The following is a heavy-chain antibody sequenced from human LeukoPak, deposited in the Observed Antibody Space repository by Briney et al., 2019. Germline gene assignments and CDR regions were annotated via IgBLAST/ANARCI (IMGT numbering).Heavy chain of an antibody. CDR1: GGSITSGDYY. J-gene: IGHJ3*02. CDR2: IYYSGST. CDR3: ARFHYGVAFDM. D-gene: IGHD4/OR15-4a*01. Sequence: KPSQTLSLTCTVSGGSITSGDYYWSWIRQHPGKGLEWIGYIYYSGSTYYNPSLKSRTTISVDTSKSQFSLKLSSVSAADTAVYYCARFHYGVAFDMWGQGTMVTVSS. V-gene: IGHV4-31*02.